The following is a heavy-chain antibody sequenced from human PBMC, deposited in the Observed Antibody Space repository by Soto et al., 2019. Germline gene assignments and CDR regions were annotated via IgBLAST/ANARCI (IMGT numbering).Heavy chain of an antibody. CDR3: AKGGNYDFWSGLDV. CDR1: GFTFSSYA. V-gene: IGHV3-23*01. CDR2: ISGSGGST. Sequence: AGGSLRLSCAASGFTFSSYAMNWVRQAPGKGLEWVSGISGSGGSTYYADSVKGRFTISRDNSKNTLYLQMNSLRAEDTAVYYCAKGGNYDFWSGLDVWGKGTTVTVSS. D-gene: IGHD3-3*01. J-gene: IGHJ6*04.